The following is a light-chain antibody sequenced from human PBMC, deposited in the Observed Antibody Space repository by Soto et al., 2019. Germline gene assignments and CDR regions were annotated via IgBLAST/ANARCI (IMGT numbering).Light chain of an antibody. CDR1: QSVLYSSNNKND. CDR2: WAS. Sequence: DIVMTQSPDSLAVSLGERATINCKSSQSVLYSSNNKNDLAWYQQKPGQPPKLLIYWASTRESGVPERFSGSGSGTDFTLTISSLQAEDVAVYYCQQYYSTPLTFGPGTKVDIK. J-gene: IGKJ3*01. CDR3: QQYYSTPLT. V-gene: IGKV4-1*01.